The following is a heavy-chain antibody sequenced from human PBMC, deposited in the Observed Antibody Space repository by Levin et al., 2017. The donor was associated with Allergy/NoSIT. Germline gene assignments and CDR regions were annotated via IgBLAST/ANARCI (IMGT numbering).Heavy chain of an antibody. D-gene: IGHD6-19*01. CDR2: IYRSGST. V-gene: IGHV4-4*02. Sequence: KPSETLSLTCAVSGGSISSNNWWSWVRQPPGKGLEWIGEIYRSGSTNYNPSLKSRVTISVDKSKNQFSLKLSSVTAADTAVYYCARDYGTRYSSGWLGFDYWGQGTLVTVSS. CDR1: GGSISSNNW. CDR3: ARDYGTRYSSGWLGFDY. J-gene: IGHJ4*02.